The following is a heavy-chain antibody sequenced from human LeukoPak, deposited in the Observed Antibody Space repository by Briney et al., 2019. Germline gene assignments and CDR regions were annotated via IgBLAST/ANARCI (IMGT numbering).Heavy chain of an antibody. J-gene: IGHJ5*02. CDR2: ISSSDNTI. Sequence: GGSLRLSCAASGFTFSDYYMSWIRQAPGKGLEWVSSISSSDNTIYYTDSVKGRFAISRDNAKNSLYLQMKSLRAEDTAVYYCARGFYTYDQWGQGTLVTVSS. CDR1: GFTFSDYY. V-gene: IGHV3-11*04. D-gene: IGHD5-24*01. CDR3: ARGFYTYDQ.